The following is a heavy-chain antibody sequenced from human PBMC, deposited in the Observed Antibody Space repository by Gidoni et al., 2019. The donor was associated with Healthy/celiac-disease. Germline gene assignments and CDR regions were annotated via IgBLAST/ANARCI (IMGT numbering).Heavy chain of an antibody. Sequence: QVQLVQSGAEVKKPGSSVKVSCKASRATFSSYTISWVRPAPGQGLEWMGRIIPILGIANYAQKFQGRVTITADKSTSTAYMELSSLRSEDTAVYYCATPYLAVAEYYWGQGTLVTVSS. J-gene: IGHJ4*02. CDR3: ATPYLAVAEYY. CDR1: RATFSSYT. CDR2: IIPILGIA. V-gene: IGHV1-69*02. D-gene: IGHD6-19*01.